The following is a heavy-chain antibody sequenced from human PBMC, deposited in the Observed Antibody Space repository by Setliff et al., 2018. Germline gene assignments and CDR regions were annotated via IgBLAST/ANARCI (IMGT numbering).Heavy chain of an antibody. CDR3: ARDVFPYHYEGAFDI. CDR2: INPSSGRT. J-gene: IGHJ4*02. V-gene: IGHV1-46*01. D-gene: IGHD3-22*01. Sequence: ASVKVSCKASGYTFTSYGISWVRQAPGLGLEWMGTINPSSGRTSYAQKFQGRVTMTRDTSTSTVYMDMTSLRSEDTAVYYCARDVFPYHYEGAFDIWGQGTRVTVSS. CDR1: GYTFTSYG.